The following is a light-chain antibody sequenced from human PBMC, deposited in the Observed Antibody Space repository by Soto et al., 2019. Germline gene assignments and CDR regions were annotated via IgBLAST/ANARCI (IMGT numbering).Light chain of an antibody. CDR2: KAS. Sequence: DIQMTQSPSTLSASVGDRVTITCRASQSIDSWLAWYQQKPGKAPQLLISKASALESGVPSRFTGSGSGTEFTLSISRLQPDDLATYYCQQYNSYRTFGQGTKVE. CDR3: QQYNSYRT. V-gene: IGKV1-5*03. J-gene: IGKJ1*01. CDR1: QSIDSW.